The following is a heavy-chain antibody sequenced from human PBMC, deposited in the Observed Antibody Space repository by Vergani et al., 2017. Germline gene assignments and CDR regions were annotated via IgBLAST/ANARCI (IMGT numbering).Heavy chain of an antibody. D-gene: IGHD3-9*01. CDR2: VNPSGGHT. V-gene: IGHV1-46*03. Sequence: QVQVVQSGAEVKKSGASVKVSCKTSGYTFSNYYMHWVRQAPGQGLEWMGIVNPSGGHTNYAQKFQGRVTMTRDTSTSTVYMELSSLRSEDTAIYYCARGDYGILTGKRVWGQGTLVTVSA. J-gene: IGHJ4*02. CDR1: GYTFSNYY. CDR3: ARGDYGILTGKRV.